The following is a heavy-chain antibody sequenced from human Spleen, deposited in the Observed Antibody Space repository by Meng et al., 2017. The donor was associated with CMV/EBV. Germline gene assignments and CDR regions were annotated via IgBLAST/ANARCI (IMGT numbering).Heavy chain of an antibody. J-gene: IGHJ5*02. V-gene: IGHV4-61*05. CDR3: ARGECSTTSCYMDNWFDP. CDR2: IYYSGST. Sequence: SETLSLTCTVSGGSISSSSYYWGWIRQPPGKGLEWVAYIYYSGSTNYNPSLKSRLTISVDKSNNQFSLRLSSVTAADTAIYYCARGECSTTSCYMDNWFDPWGQGILVTVSS. CDR1: GGSISSSSYY. D-gene: IGHD2-2*02.